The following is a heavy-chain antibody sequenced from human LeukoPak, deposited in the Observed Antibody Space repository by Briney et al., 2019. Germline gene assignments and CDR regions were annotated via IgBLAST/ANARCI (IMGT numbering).Heavy chain of an antibody. CDR2: ISYDGSNK. CDR1: GFTFSSYA. Sequence: GGSLRLSCAASGFTFSSYAMHWVRQAPGKGLEWVAVISYDGSNKYYADSVKGRFTISRDNSKNTLYLQMNSLRAEDTAVYYCARPVPLLRFLEWLGNYWGQGTLVTVSS. CDR3: ARPVPLLRFLEWLGNY. J-gene: IGHJ4*02. V-gene: IGHV3-30-3*01. D-gene: IGHD3-3*01.